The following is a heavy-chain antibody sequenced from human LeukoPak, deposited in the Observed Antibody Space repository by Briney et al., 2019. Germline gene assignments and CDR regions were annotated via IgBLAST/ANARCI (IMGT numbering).Heavy chain of an antibody. CDR3: AREGIWFGEIDY. CDR1: DDSITIYY. Sequence: SETLSLTCTVSDDSITIYYWSWIRQPAGKGLEWIGRIYTSGSTNYNPSLKSRVTMSVDTSKNQFSLKLSSVAAADTAVYYCAREGIWFGEIDYWGQGTLVTVSS. CDR2: IYTSGST. J-gene: IGHJ4*02. D-gene: IGHD3-10*01. V-gene: IGHV4-4*07.